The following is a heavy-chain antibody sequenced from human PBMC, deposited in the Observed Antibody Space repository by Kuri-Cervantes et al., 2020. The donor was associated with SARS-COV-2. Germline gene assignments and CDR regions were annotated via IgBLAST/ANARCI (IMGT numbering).Heavy chain of an antibody. Sequence: SVKVSCKASGGTFSSYAISWVRQAPGQGLEWMGGIIPTFGTANYAQKFQGRVTITADESTSTAYMELSSLRSEDTAVYYCARDEWELRVHSDYYYYYYMDVWGKGTMVTVSS. D-gene: IGHD1-26*01. J-gene: IGHJ6*03. CDR2: IIPTFGTA. CDR3: ARDEWELRVHSDYYYYYYMDV. CDR1: GGTFSSYA. V-gene: IGHV1-69*13.